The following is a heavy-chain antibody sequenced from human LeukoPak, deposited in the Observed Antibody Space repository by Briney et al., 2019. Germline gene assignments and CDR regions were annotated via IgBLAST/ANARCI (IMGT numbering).Heavy chain of an antibody. D-gene: IGHD3-10*01. CDR3: VRDMVRGVKAYLSWFDP. V-gene: IGHV4-4*07. CDR2: IYAIGRP. J-gene: IGHJ5*02. Sequence: PSETLSLTCSVSGDSISSFYWSWIRQPAGKGLEWIGRIYAIGRPTYNPSLKSRVTLSVDTSKNQLTLKLSSVTAADTAVYYCVRDMVRGVKAYLSWFDPWGQGTLVTVSS. CDR1: GDSISSFY.